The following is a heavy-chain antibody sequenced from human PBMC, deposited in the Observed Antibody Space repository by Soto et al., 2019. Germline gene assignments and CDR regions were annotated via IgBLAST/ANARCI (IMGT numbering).Heavy chain of an antibody. V-gene: IGHV3-73*01. CDR1: GFTFSGSA. CDR2: IRSKANSYAT. J-gene: IGHJ6*04. D-gene: IGHD2-21*01. Sequence: GGSLRLSCAASGFTFSGSAMHWVRQASGKGLEWVGRIRSKANSYATAYAASVKGRFTISRDDSKNTAYLQMNSLKTEDTAVYYCTRLAFVDVWGKGTTVTVSS. CDR3: TRLAFVDV.